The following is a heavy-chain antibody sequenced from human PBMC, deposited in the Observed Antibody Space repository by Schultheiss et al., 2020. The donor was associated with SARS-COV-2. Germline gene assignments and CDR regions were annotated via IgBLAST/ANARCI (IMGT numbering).Heavy chain of an antibody. CDR2: ISYDGSNK. V-gene: IGHV3-30*03. CDR3: ARDRHSSDYDLYYYYGMDV. D-gene: IGHD5-12*01. J-gene: IGHJ6*02. CDR1: GFTFSSYS. Sequence: GGSLRLSCAASGFTFSSYSMNWVRQAPGKGLEWVAVISYDGSNKYYADSVKGRFTISRDNSKNTLYLQMNSLRAEDTAVYYCARDRHSSDYDLYYYYGMDVWGQGTTVTVSS.